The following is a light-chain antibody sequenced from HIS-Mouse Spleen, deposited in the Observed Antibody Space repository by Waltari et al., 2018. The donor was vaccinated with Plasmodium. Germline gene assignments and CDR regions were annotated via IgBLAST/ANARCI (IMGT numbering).Light chain of an antibody. CDR3: CSYAGSYTYV. V-gene: IGLV2-11*01. Sequence: QSALTQPRSVSGSPGQSVTISCTGTSSDVGGYNYVAWYQQHPGKAPKLMIYDVSKRPSGVPYRFSGSKSGHTAFLTISGLQAEDEADYYCCSYAGSYTYVFGTGTKVTVL. CDR2: DVS. J-gene: IGLJ1*01. CDR1: SSDVGGYNY.